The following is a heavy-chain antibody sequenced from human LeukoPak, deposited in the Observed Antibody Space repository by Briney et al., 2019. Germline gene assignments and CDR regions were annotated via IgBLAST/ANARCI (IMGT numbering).Heavy chain of an antibody. J-gene: IGHJ4*02. CDR2: IFHSGST. V-gene: IGHV4-38-2*02. D-gene: IGHD3-10*01. Sequence: SETLSLTCSVSGYSISSGFYWGWIRQPPGKGLEWIGSIFHSGSTYYTPSLKSRVTMSVDMSTRQISLKLSSVTAADTAVYYCARAVGGDGSGSLWGPGTLVTVPS. CDR3: ARAVGGDGSGSL. CDR1: GYSISSGFY.